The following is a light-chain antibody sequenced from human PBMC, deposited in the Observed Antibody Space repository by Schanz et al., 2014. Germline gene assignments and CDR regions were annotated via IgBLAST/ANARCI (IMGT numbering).Light chain of an antibody. CDR1: HNIDNY. CDR2: AAS. Sequence: DIQMTQSPSSLSASVGDRVTITCRASHNIDNYLFWYQQKPGKAPNLLIYAASTLQSAVPSRFSGSGSGTDFTLTIYGLQSEDFGTYYCQQRYTFPRTFGQGTKVEIK. J-gene: IGKJ1*01. V-gene: IGKV1-39*01. CDR3: QQRYTFPRT.